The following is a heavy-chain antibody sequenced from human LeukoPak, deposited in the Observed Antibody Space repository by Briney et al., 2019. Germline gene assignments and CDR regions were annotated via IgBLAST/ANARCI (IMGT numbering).Heavy chain of an antibody. CDR1: GFTFSSYA. CDR2: ISYDGSNK. J-gene: IGHJ3*02. D-gene: IGHD3-10*01. CDR3: AREGVWFGELLAEIDAFDI. Sequence: QAGGSLRLSCAASGFTFSSYAMHWVRQAPGKGLEWVAVISYDGSNKYYADSVKGRFTISRDNSKNTLYLQMNSLRAEDTAVYYCAREGVWFGELLAEIDAFDIWGQGTMVTVSS. V-gene: IGHV3-30-3*01.